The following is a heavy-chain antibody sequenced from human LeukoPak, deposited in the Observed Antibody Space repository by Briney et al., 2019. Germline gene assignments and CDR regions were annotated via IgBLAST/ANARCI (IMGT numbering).Heavy chain of an antibody. D-gene: IGHD6-19*01. CDR3: TRDVSSSYFDL. V-gene: IGHV3-33*01. CDR1: RFTCRNYG. J-gene: IGHJ2*01. CDR2: IWYDGSKQ. Sequence: LKRSCAGSRFTCRNYGRHWVRQGPGMGLDGMAVIWYDGSKQYYIDSVKGRFTISRDNSKNTLYLQMNSLRDEDTAVYYCTRDVSSSYFDLWGRGTLVTVSS.